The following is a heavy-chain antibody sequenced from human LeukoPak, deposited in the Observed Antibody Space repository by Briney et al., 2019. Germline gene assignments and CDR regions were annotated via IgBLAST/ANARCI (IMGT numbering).Heavy chain of an antibody. CDR1: GFTFSDYY. J-gene: IGHJ6*03. CDR3: ARDAVAGSLYMDV. D-gene: IGHD6-19*01. V-gene: IGHV3-11*01. CDR2: ISSSGSTI. Sequence: GGSLRLSCVASGFTFSDYYMSWIRQPPGKGLEWVSYISSSGSTIYYADSVKARFTINSDNAKNLLYLQMNGSRAEDTAVYCCARDAVAGSLYMDVWGKGTTVTVSS.